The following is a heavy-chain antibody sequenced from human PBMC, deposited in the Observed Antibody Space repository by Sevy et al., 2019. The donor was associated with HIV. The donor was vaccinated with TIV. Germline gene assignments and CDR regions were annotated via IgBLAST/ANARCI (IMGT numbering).Heavy chain of an antibody. CDR2: IYPGDSDT. D-gene: IGHD2-2*02. CDR1: GYSFTSYW. V-gene: IGHV5-51*01. J-gene: IGHJ4*02. CDR3: ARHDPVGYCSSTSCYSGDY. Sequence: GEPLKISCKGSGYSFTSYWIGWVRQMPGKGLAWMGIIYPGDSDTRYSPSFQGQVTISADKSISTAYLQWSSLKASDTAMYYCARHDPVGYCSSTSCYSGDYWGQRTLVTVSS.